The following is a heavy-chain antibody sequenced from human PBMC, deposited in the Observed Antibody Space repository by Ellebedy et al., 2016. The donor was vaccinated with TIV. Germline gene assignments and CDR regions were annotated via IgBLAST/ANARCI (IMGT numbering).Heavy chain of an antibody. J-gene: IGHJ5*02. CDR3: ARGPRYCSSTSCYPTSFDP. D-gene: IGHD2-2*01. CDR1: GGSISSGGYS. CDR2: IYHSGST. V-gene: IGHV4-30-2*01. Sequence: MPSETLSLTCAVSGGSISSGGYSWSWIRQPPGKGLEWIGYIYHSGSTYYNPSLKSRVTILVDRSKNQFSLKLSSVTAADTALYYCARGPRYCSSTSCYPTSFDPWGQGTLVTVSS.